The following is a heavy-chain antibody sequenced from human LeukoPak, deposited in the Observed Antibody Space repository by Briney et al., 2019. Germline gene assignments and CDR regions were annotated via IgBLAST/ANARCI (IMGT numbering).Heavy chain of an antibody. V-gene: IGHV4-39*07. Sequence: PSETLSLTCTVSGGSISSSSYYWGWIRQPPGKGLEWIGSIYYSGSTYYNPSLKSRVTISVDTSKNQFSLKLSSVTAADTAVYYCARGRHYYDSSGYYSPWYWGQGTLVTVSS. J-gene: IGHJ4*02. CDR2: IYYSGST. CDR3: ARGRHYYDSSGYYSPWY. CDR1: GGSISSSSYY. D-gene: IGHD3-22*01.